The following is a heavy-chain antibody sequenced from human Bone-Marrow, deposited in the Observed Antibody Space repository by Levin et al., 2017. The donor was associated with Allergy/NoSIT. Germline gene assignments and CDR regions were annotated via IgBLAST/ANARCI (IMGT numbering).Heavy chain of an antibody. V-gene: IGHV3-21*01. Sequence: PGGSLRLSCAAPGFSFSSYTMNWFRQAPGKGLDWVSSISSGSTYKFYAEYLEARVSISRDDAERSLFLQIDSLRVEDTAVYYCTSLGYSGGWYGVDWGRGTQVIVSS. CDR3: TSLGYSGGWYGVD. D-gene: IGHD6-19*01. J-gene: IGHJ4*01. CDR1: GFSFSSYT. CDR2: ISSGSTYK.